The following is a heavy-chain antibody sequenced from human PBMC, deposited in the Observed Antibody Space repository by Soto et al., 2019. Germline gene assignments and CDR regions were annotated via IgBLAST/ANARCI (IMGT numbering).Heavy chain of an antibody. CDR3: ARDSRRYSSSWRYFDY. V-gene: IGHV1-18*01. CDR1: GYTFTSYG. Sequence: QVQLVQSGAEVKKPGASVKVSCKASGYTFTSYGISWVRQAPGQGLEWMGWISAYNGNTNYAQKLQGRVTMTTDTSTSTADMELRSLRSDDTAVYYCARDSRRYSSSWRYFDYWGQGTLVTVSS. D-gene: IGHD6-13*01. J-gene: IGHJ4*02. CDR2: ISAYNGNT.